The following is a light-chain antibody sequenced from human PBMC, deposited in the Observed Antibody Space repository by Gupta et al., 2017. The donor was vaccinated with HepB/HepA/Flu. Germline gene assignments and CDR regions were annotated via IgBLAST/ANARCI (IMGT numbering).Light chain of an antibody. CDR3: AAWDDSPNGAV. V-gene: IGLV1-44*01. CDR1: SSNIGSNT. Sequence: QPVLTQPPSPSGTPGQRVTISCSGSSSNIGSNTVNWYQHLPGTAPKLLIYSNNQRPSGVPDRFSGSKSGTSASLAISGLQSEDEADYYCAAWDDSPNGAVFGAGTKLTVL. CDR2: SNN. J-gene: IGLJ2*01.